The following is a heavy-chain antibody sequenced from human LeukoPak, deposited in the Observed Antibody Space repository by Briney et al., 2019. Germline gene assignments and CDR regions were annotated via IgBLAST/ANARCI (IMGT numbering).Heavy chain of an antibody. V-gene: IGHV3-23*01. CDR3: ARCRGFFDYGVYFDY. Sequence: GGSLRLSCAASGFTFSSYAMSWARQAPGKGLEWVSAISGSGGSTYYADSVKGRFTISRDNSKNTLYLQMNSLRAEDTAVYYCARCRGFFDYGVYFDYWGQGTLVTVSS. J-gene: IGHJ4*02. CDR2: ISGSGGST. CDR1: GFTFSSYA. D-gene: IGHD4-17*01.